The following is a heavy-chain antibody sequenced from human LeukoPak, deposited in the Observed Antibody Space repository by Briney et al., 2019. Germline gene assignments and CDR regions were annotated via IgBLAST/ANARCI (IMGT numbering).Heavy chain of an antibody. Sequence: GGSLRLSCAVSGITLSNYGMSWVRQAPGKGLEWVAGISDSGRRTNYADSVKGRFTISRENSKNTLYLQMNSLRVEDTAVYFCAKRGVVIRVILVGFHKEAYYFDSWGQGALVTVSS. CDR1: GITLSNYG. CDR3: AKRGVVIRVILVGFHKEAYYFDS. D-gene: IGHD3-10*01. CDR2: ISDSGRRT. V-gene: IGHV3-23*01. J-gene: IGHJ4*02.